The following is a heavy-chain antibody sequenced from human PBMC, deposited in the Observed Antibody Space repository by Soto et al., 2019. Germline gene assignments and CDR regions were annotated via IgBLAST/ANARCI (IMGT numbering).Heavy chain of an antibody. J-gene: IGHJ4*02. CDR3: ERDIETIPGPHHNSVGPGK. V-gene: IGHV3-30*04. CDR1: VFTFNSYA. Sequence: VGSLRLSCASSVFTFNSYAMHWVRHSPGQWLEWVAVRSFNGIDTYYADSVKGRVTISRDNSRNTVFLQMTSLRTEDTAVFYCERDIETIPGPHHNSVGPGKWGQATLDRVSS. D-gene: IGHD1-1*01. CDR2: RSFNGIDT.